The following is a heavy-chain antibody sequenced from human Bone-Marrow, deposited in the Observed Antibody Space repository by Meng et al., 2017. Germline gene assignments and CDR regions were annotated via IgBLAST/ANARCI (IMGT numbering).Heavy chain of an antibody. CDR2: IIPIFGTA. CDR3: ARAGYYDSSGYFDY. CDR1: GFTFSSYA. V-gene: IGHV1-69*06. Sequence: GGSLRLSCAASGFTFSSYAISWVRQAPGQGLEWMGGIIPIFGTANYAQKFQGRVTITADKSTSTAYMELSSLRSEDTAVYYCARAGYYDSSGYFDYWGQGTLVTVSS. J-gene: IGHJ4*01. D-gene: IGHD3-22*01.